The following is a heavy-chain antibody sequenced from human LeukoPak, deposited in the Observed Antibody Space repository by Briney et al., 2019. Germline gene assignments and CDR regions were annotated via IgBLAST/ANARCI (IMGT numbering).Heavy chain of an antibody. V-gene: IGHV4-59*01. CDR1: GGSISSYY. CDR3: ARGFEYFQH. CDR2: IYYSGST. J-gene: IGHJ1*01. Sequence: PSETLSLTCTVSGGSISSYYWSWIRQPPGKGLEWIGYIYYSGSTNYNPSLKSRVTISVDTSKNQFSLKLSSVTAADTAVYYCARGFEYFQHRGQGTLVTVSS.